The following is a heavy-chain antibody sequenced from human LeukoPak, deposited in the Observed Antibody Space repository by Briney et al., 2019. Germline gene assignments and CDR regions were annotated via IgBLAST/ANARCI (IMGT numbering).Heavy chain of an antibody. CDR2: IYYSGST. V-gene: IGHV4-59*08. D-gene: IGHD3-22*01. CDR3: ARHIIVSYYYDSSGSNWFDP. J-gene: IGHJ5*02. CDR1: GGSISSYY. Sequence: PSETLSLTCTVSGGSISSYYWSWLRQPPGKGLEWIGYIYYSGSTNYNPSLTSRVTISVDTSKNQFSLKLSSVTAADTAVYYCARHIIVSYYYDSSGSNWFDPWGQGTLVTVSS.